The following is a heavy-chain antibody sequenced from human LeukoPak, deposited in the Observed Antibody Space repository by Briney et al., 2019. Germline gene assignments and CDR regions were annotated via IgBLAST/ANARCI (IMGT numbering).Heavy chain of an antibody. Sequence: PGGSLRLSCAASGFTFSGYWMSWVRQAPGKGLEWVANIKQDGSEKYYVDSVKGRFTISRDNAKNSLYLQMNSLRAEDTAVYYCATTYNYYMDVWGKGTTVTVPS. V-gene: IGHV3-7*01. CDR2: IKQDGSEK. CDR1: GFTFSGYW. CDR3: ATTYNYYMDV. J-gene: IGHJ6*03.